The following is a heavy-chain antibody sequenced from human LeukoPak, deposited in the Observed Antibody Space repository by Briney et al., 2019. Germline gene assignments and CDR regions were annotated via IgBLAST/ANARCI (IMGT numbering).Heavy chain of an antibody. V-gene: IGHV1-46*01. CDR1: GYTFISYY. D-gene: IGHD1-26*01. J-gene: IGHJ5*02. CDR3: AKGGSGTYPKGWFDP. CDR2: INPSGGST. Sequence: ASVKVSCKASGYTFISYYMHWVRQAPGQGLEWMGIINPSGGSTSYAQKFQGRVTMTRNTSISTAYMELNSLRSEDTAVYYCAKGGSGTYPKGWFDPWGQGTLVTVSS.